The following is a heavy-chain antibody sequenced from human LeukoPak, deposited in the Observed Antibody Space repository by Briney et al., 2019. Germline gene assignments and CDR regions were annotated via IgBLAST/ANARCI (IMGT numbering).Heavy chain of an antibody. Sequence: GGSLRLSCAASGFSFSSYRVNWVRQAPGKGLEWVSYISSSSSTIYYADSVKGRFTISRDNAKNSLCLQMNSLRAEDTAVYYCAKDLRIEYFDYWGQGTLVTVSS. CDR2: ISSSSSTI. CDR1: GFSFSSYR. D-gene: IGHD3-3*02. V-gene: IGHV3-48*01. CDR3: AKDLRIEYFDY. J-gene: IGHJ4*02.